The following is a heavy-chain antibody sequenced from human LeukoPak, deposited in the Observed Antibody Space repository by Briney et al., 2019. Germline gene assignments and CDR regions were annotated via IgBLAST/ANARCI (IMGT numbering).Heavy chain of an antibody. V-gene: IGHV3-53*01. CDR1: GFTVSSNY. CDR3: ARDLGSPY. J-gene: IGHJ4*02. Sequence: GGSLRLSCAASGFTVSSNYMSWVRQAPGKGLDWVSAIYNSGITYYAESVKGRFTISRDSSKNTLYPQMNSLRTEDTAVYYCARDLGSPYWGQGTLVTVSS. CDR2: IYNSGIT.